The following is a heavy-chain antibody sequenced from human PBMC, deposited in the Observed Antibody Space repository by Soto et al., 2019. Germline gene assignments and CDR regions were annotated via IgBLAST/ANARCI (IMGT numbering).Heavy chain of an antibody. Sequence: SETLSLTCAVSGGSISTSNWWSWVRQPPGKGLEWIGEVYHSGSTNYNPSFKSRVAMSVDKSKNQFSLKLSSVTAADTALYYCARSSTSANYFDYWGQGTLVTVSS. J-gene: IGHJ4*02. CDR2: VYHSGST. CDR1: GGSISTSNW. D-gene: IGHD2-2*01. V-gene: IGHV4-4*02. CDR3: ARSSTSANYFDY.